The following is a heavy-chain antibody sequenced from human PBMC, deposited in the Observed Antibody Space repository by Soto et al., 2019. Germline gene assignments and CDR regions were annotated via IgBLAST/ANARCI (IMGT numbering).Heavy chain of an antibody. CDR3: ARVSRFLEDYYYYYMDV. V-gene: IGHV4-39*01. CDR1: GGSISSSSYY. D-gene: IGHD3-3*01. J-gene: IGHJ6*03. CDR2: IYYSGST. Sequence: PSETLSLTCTVSGGSISSSSYYWGWIRQPPGKGLEWIGSIYYSGSTYYNPSLKSRVTISVDTSKNQFSLKLSSVTAADTAVYYCARVSRFLEDYYYYYMDVWGKGTKVTVSS.